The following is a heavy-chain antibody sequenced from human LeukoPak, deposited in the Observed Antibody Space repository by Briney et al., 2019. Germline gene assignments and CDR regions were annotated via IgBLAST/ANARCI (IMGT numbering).Heavy chain of an antibody. CDR1: GDSVSSNSAA. V-gene: IGHV6-1*01. CDR3: ARATRIRYYDSSGQQYYYYMDV. J-gene: IGHJ6*03. CDR2: TYYRSKWYN. Sequence: SQTLSLTCAISGDSVSSNSAAWNWIRQSPSRGLKWLGRTYYRSKWYNDYAVSVKSRITINPDTSKNQFSLQLNSVTPEDTAVYYCARATRIRYYDSSGQQYYYYMDVWGKGTTVTVSS. D-gene: IGHD3-22*01.